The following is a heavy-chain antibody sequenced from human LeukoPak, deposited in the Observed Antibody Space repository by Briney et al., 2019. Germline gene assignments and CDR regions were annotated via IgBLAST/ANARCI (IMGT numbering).Heavy chain of an antibody. V-gene: IGHV3-30-3*01. D-gene: IGHD3-22*01. J-gene: IGHJ4*02. CDR1: GFTFSSYA. Sequence: GRSLRLSCAASGFTFSSYAMHWVRQAPGKGLEWVAVISYDGSNKYYADSVKGRFTISRDNSKNTLYLQMNSLRAEDTAVYYCARDGPDDSIDYWGQGTLVTVPS. CDR2: ISYDGSNK. CDR3: ARDGPDDSIDY.